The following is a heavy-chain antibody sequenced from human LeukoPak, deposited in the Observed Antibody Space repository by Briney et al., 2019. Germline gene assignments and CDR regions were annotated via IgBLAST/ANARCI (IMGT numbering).Heavy chain of an antibody. CDR2: ISGSGGTT. CDR1: GFTFSDYA. Sequence: GGSLRLSCAASGFTFSDYAMTWVRQTPGKGLEWVSGISGSGGTTYYADSVKGRFTISRDNSKNTLYLQMNSLRAEDTAVYYCAKNYGDSYFDYWGQGTLVTVSS. V-gene: IGHV3-23*01. J-gene: IGHJ4*02. D-gene: IGHD4-17*01. CDR3: AKNYGDSYFDY.